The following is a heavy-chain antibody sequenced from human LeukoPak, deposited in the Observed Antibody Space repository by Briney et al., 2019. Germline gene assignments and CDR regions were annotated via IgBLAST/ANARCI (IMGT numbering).Heavy chain of an antibody. D-gene: IGHD3-22*01. CDR3: ARVDDRGHYYDSSGPRKLFDY. Sequence: PWASVKVSCKASGYTFTDYYMHWVRQAPGQGLEWMGWINPSSGGTNYAQKFQGRVTMTRDTSISTAYMQLSRLSSDDTAVYYCARVDDRGHYYDSSGPRKLFDYWGQGTLVTVSS. V-gene: IGHV1-2*02. CDR1: GYTFTDYY. J-gene: IGHJ4*02. CDR2: INPSSGGT.